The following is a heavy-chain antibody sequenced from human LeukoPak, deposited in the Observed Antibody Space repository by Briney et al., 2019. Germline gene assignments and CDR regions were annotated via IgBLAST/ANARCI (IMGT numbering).Heavy chain of an antibody. CDR2: IYPGDSDT. CDR3: ATMYYYGSGSHPYYFDY. Sequence: GESLKISCKASVFSLTNYWIAWVRQTPGQGLEWMGSIYPGDSDTRYNPSFQGQVTISTDKSIKTAYLQWSSLKAPDTAMYYCATMYYYGSGSHPYYFDYWGQGTLVTVSS. V-gene: IGHV5-51*01. CDR1: VFSLTNYW. J-gene: IGHJ4*02. D-gene: IGHD3-10*01.